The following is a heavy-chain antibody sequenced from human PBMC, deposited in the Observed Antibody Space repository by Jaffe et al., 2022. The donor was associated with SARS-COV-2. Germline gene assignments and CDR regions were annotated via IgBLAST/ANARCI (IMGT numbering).Heavy chain of an antibody. Sequence: QVQLVQSGSELKKPGASVKVSCKASGYSFTSHAMNWVRQAPGQGLEWMGWINTNTGNPTYAQGFTGRFVFSLDTSVSTAYLQISSLKAEDTAVYYCARRGSSWYYYYYYMDVWGKGTTVTVSS. CDR2: INTNTGNP. CDR1: GYSFTSHA. D-gene: IGHD6-13*01. V-gene: IGHV7-4-1*02. J-gene: IGHJ6*03. CDR3: ARRGSSWYYYYYYMDV.